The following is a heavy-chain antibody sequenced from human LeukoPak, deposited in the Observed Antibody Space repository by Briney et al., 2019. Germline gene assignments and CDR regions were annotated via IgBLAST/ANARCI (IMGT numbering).Heavy chain of an antibody. Sequence: SETLSLTCTVSGGSISSSLYYWGWVRQPPGKGLEWIGSIYYSGSAYYSPSLKSRLTISVDTSKNQFSLRLTSVTAADTAVYYCARRGGDFHTGIVFDNWGQGTLVTVSS. CDR3: ARRGGDFHTGIVFDN. CDR2: IYYSGSA. D-gene: IGHD3-16*01. J-gene: IGHJ4*02. V-gene: IGHV4-39*07. CDR1: GGSISSSLYY.